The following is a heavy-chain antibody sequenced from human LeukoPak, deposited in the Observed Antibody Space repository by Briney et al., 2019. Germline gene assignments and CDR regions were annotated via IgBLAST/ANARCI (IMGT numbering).Heavy chain of an antibody. J-gene: IGHJ6*02. CDR1: DGSFSGHY. Sequence: SETLSLTCAVYDGSFSGHYWSWIRQPPGKGLEWIGEISHSGSTNYHPSLKSRVSISVDTSKNQFSLKLSSVTAADTAVYYCARGRRGITMVRGAPNYYGMDVWGQGTTVTVSS. V-gene: IGHV4-34*01. D-gene: IGHD3-10*01. CDR2: ISHSGST. CDR3: ARGRRGITMVRGAPNYYGMDV.